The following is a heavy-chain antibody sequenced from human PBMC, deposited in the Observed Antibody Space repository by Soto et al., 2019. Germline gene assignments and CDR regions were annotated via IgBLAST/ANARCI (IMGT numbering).Heavy chain of an antibody. D-gene: IGHD3-10*01. J-gene: IGHJ4*02. CDR2: ISAYNGNR. CDR3: PRDRSYHYYGSGSSYKWNY. Sequence: VKVSRNPSAYTLTSHGISWVRQAPGQAVECMRWISAYNGNRNYAQKLQGRGTMTTDTSTSTAYMELRSLRSDDTAVYHRPRDRSYHYYGSGSSYKWNYCGQVPLITVSS. CDR1: AYTLTSHG. V-gene: IGHV1-18*04.